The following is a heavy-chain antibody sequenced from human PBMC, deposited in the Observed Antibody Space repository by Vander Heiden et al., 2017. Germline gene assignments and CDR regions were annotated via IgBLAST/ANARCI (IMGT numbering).Heavy chain of an antibody. V-gene: IGHV3-9*01. CDR2: NNWDTGRI. J-gene: IGHJ4*02. CDR1: GFTFDHYA. CDR3: ADDGSPGGLGI. Sequence: EVKLVESGGGLVQPGRSTRLSCAASGFTFDHYATHWVRQAPGKGLEWVAGNNWDTGRIDYADSVKGRFTISRDNARNSLYLQMNSLRSDDTAFYYCADDGSPGGLGIWGRGILVTVSS. D-gene: IGHD1-26*01.